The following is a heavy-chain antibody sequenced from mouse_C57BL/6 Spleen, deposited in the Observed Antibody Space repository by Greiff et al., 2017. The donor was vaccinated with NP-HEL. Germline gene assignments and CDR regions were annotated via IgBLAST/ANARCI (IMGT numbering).Heavy chain of an antibody. Sequence: DVHLVESGGGLVKPGGSLKLSCAASGFTFSSYTMSWVRQTPEKRLEWVATISGGGGNTYYPDSVKGRFTISRDNAKNTLYLQMSSLRSEDTALYYCARPSNYEDYAMDYWGQGTSVTVSS. J-gene: IGHJ4*01. CDR2: ISGGGGNT. D-gene: IGHD2-5*01. CDR1: GFTFSSYT. V-gene: IGHV5-9*01. CDR3: ARPSNYEDYAMDY.